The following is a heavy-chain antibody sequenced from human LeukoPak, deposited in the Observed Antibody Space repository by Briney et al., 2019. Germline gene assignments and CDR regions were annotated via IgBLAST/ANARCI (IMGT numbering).Heavy chain of an antibody. J-gene: IGHJ4*02. CDR2: MKHDENEK. CDR1: GFTFRRNL. D-gene: IGHD1-14*01. Sequence: GGSLRLSCAASGFTFRRNLMSWVHQPPGKGLEWVATMKHDENEKYYLASVEGRFTISRDNTKNSLDLHMTSLRAEDTAVYYCATWGTPGFDFWGQGTLVTVSS. V-gene: IGHV3-7*03. CDR3: ATWGTPGFDF.